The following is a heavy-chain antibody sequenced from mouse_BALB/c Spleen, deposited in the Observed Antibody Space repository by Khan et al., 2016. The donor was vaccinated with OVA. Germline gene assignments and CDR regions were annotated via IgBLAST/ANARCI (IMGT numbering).Heavy chain of an antibody. Sequence: QVRLQQSGAELVKPGASVKLSCKASGYPLTSYWLHWVKQRPGQGLEWIGEIDPSDSFTNYNQKFKGKATLTVDKPSSTTYMQLSSLTSADSAVYYCVRSFHYGSSTWLAYWGQGTLVTVSA. J-gene: IGHJ3*01. CDR2: IDPSDSFT. CDR3: VRSFHYGSSTWLAY. V-gene: IGHV1-69*02. CDR1: GYPLTSYW. D-gene: IGHD1-1*01.